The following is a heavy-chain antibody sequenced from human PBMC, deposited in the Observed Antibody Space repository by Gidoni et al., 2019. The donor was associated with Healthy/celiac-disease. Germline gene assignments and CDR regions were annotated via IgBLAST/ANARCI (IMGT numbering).Heavy chain of an antibody. D-gene: IGHD2-2*01. V-gene: IGHV1-2*02. J-gene: IGHJ5*02. CDR2: INPNSGGT. CDR1: GSTFTGYY. Sequence: QVQLVPSGSEVKKPGASVKVSCKASGSTFTGYYMHWGRQAPGQGLAWMGWINPNSGGTNNEQKFQGRVTMTRDTSISTAYMELSRLRSDDTAVYYCARVVVQAAGYNWFDPWGQGTLVTVSS. CDR3: ARVVVQAAGYNWFDP.